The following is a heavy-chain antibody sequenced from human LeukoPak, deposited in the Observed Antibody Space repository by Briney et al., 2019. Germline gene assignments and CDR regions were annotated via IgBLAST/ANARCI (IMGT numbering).Heavy chain of an antibody. CDR1: GFTFSSYW. CDR3: ARWYDSSGYSPDAFDI. J-gene: IGHJ3*02. D-gene: IGHD3-22*01. V-gene: IGHV3-7*01. CDR2: IKQDGSEK. Sequence: GGSLRLSCAASGFTFSSYWMSWVRQAPGKGLELVANIKQDGSEKYYVDSVKGRFTISRDNAKNSLYLQMNSLRAEDTAVYYCARWYDSSGYSPDAFDIWGQGTMVTVSS.